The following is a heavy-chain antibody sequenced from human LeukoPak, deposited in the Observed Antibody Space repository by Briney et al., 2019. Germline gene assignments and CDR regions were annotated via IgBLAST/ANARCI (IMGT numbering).Heavy chain of an antibody. V-gene: IGHV5-51*01. CDR3: ARARADYSEYPGIAAALDY. CDR1: GYSFSNYW. D-gene: IGHD6-13*01. J-gene: IGHJ4*02. Sequence: GESLKISCKGSGYSFSNYWIGWVRQMPGKGLEWMGIIYIGDSDTRYSPSFQGQVTFSADKSISTAYLQWRSLRASDTAMYYCARARADYSEYPGIAAALDYWGQGTLVTVSS. CDR2: IYIGDSDT.